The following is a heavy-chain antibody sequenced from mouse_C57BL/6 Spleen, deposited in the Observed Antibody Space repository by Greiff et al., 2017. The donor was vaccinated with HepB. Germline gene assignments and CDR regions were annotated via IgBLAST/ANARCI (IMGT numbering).Heavy chain of an antibody. J-gene: IGHJ2*01. CDR3: ASYDFYFDY. CDR2: IYPGDGDT. CDR1: GYAFSSSW. D-gene: IGHD2-4*01. Sequence: LVKPGASVQISCKASGYAFSSSWLNWVKQRPGKGLEWIGRIYPGDGDTNYNGKFKGKATLTADKSSSTAYMQLSSLTSEDSAVYFCASYDFYFDYWGQGTTLTVSS. V-gene: IGHV1-82*01.